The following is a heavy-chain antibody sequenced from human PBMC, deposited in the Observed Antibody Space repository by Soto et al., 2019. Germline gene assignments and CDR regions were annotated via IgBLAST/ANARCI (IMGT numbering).Heavy chain of an antibody. CDR2: IIPILGIA. CDR3: ARDGYCSSTSCYAHWYCDL. V-gene: IGHV1-69*08. J-gene: IGHJ2*01. CDR1: GGTFSSYT. D-gene: IGHD2-2*03. Sequence: QVQLVQSGAEVKKPGSSVKVSCKASGGTFSSYTISWVRQAPGQGLEWMGRIIPILGIANYAQKFQGRVTITADKSTSTAYMERSSLRSEDTAVYYCARDGYCSSTSCYAHWYCDLWGRGTLVTVSS.